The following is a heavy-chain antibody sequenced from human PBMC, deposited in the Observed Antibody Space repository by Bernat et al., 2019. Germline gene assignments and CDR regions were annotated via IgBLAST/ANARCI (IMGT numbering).Heavy chain of an antibody. CDR1: GFTFSTYA. J-gene: IGHJ6*02. CDR3: AKGYNYYYGVDV. V-gene: IGHV3-23*01. CDR2: ISGSGGTT. Sequence: EVQLLESGGGLVQPGGSLRLSCAASGFTFSTYAMAWVRQAPGKGLEWVSAISGSGGTTYYADSVKGRFTISRDNSKNTLYLQMNSLRAEDTAVYHCAKGYNYYYGVDVWGQGTTVTVSS.